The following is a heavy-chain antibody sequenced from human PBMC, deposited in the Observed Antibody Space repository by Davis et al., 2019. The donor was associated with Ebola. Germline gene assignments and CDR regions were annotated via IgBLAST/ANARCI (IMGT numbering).Heavy chain of an antibody. D-gene: IGHD3-3*01. J-gene: IGHJ6*02. CDR3: ATSFGRYYYYGMDV. CDR2: INTDGTTT. Sequence: GESLKISCAASGFTFSNNWMHWVRQAPGKGLVWVSRINTDGTTTSYADSVKGRFTISRDNAKNTLYLQMNSLRAEDTAVYYCATSFGRYYYYGMDVWGQGTTVTVSS. CDR1: GFTFSNNW. V-gene: IGHV3-74*01.